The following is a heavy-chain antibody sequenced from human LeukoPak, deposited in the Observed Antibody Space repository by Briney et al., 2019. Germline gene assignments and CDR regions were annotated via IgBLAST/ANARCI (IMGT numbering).Heavy chain of an antibody. CDR3: ARFGGDYDSSGYDY. J-gene: IGHJ4*02. Sequence: LSGGSLRLSCAASGFTFSSYGMHWVRQAPGKGLEWVAVIWYDGSNKYYADSVKGRFTISRDNSKNTLYLQMNSLRAEDTAVYYCARFGGDYDSSGYDYWGQGTLVTVSS. D-gene: IGHD3-22*01. CDR1: GFTFSSYG. CDR2: IWYDGSNK. V-gene: IGHV3-33*01.